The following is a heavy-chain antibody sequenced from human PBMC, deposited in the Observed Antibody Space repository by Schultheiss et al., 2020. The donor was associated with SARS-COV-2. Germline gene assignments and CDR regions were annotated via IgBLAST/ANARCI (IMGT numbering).Heavy chain of an antibody. Sequence: GESLKISCAASGFTFSSYSMNWVRQAPGKGLEWVGRIKSKTDGGTTDYAAPVKGRFSTSRDDSKSTLYLQMNSLKTEDTAVYYCATVTGGNSNDYWGQGTLVTVSS. J-gene: IGHJ4*02. CDR1: GFTFSSYS. D-gene: IGHD4-23*01. V-gene: IGHV3-15*01. CDR2: IKSKTDGGTT. CDR3: ATVTGGNSNDY.